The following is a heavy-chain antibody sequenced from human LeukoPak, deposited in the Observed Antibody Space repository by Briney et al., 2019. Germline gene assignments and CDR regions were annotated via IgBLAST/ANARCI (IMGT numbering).Heavy chain of an antibody. CDR3: ARVLVATIRFPFDY. D-gene: IGHD5-12*01. V-gene: IGHV1-18*01. CDR1: GYTLTTYG. CDR2: ISAYNGNT. Sequence: ASVKVSCKASGYTLTTYGISWVRQAPGQGLEWMGWISAYNGNTNYAQKLQGRVTMTTDTSTSTAYMELRSLRSDDTAVYYCARVLVATIRFPFDYWGQGTLVTVSS. J-gene: IGHJ4*02.